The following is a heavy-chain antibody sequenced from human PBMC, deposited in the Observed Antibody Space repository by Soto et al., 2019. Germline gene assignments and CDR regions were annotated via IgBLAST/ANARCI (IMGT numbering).Heavy chain of an antibody. D-gene: IGHD3-10*01. CDR2: ISAYNGNT. CDR1: GYTFTNYG. CDR3: ARGVGSGSYYNQYNWFDP. V-gene: IGHV1-18*01. Sequence: ASVKVSCKASGYTFTNYGVSWVRQAPGQGLEWMGWISAYNGNTKYAQKFQGRVTMTTDTSTSTAYMELRSLRSDDTAVYYCARGVGSGSYYNQYNWFDPWGQGTLVTVSS. J-gene: IGHJ5*02.